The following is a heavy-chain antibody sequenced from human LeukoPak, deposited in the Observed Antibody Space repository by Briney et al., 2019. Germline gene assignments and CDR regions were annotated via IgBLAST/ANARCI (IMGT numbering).Heavy chain of an antibody. CDR1: GGSLSSYY. D-gene: IGHD6-19*01. Sequence: SGTPSLTCTVSGGSLSSYYWSWIRQPPGKGLEWVGYIYYSGSTNYNPSLKSRVTISVDTSKNQFSLKLSSVTAADTAVYYCARLFRVAGTRWFDPWGQGTLVTVSS. CDR2: IYYSGST. J-gene: IGHJ5*02. V-gene: IGHV4-59*08. CDR3: ARLFRVAGTRWFDP.